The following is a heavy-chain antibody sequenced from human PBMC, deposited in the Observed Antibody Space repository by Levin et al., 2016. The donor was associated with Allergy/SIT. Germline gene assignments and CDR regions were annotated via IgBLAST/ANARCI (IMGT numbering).Heavy chain of an antibody. Sequence: WVRQAPGQGLEWMGWISAYNGNTNYAQKLQGRVTMTTDTSTSTAYMELRSLRSDDTAVYYCARDRSSGSFPKSRDYYYGMDVWGQGTTVTVSS. J-gene: IGHJ6*02. CDR2: ISAYNGNT. V-gene: IGHV1-18*01. D-gene: IGHD1-26*01. CDR3: ARDRSSGSFPKSRDYYYGMDV.